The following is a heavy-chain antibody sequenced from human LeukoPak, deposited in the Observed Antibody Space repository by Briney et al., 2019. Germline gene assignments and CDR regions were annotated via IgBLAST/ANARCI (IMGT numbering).Heavy chain of an antibody. J-gene: IGHJ4*02. V-gene: IGHV4-59*01. D-gene: IGHD2-15*01. CDR2: IYYSGST. Sequence: SETLSLTCTVSGGSISPYYWSWIRQPPGKGLEWIGYIYYSGSTKYNPSLKSRVSISVETSKNQFSLKLSSVTAAGTAVYYCARGFCSGGSCYSAIFDYWGQGTLVTVSS. CDR1: GGSISPYY. CDR3: ARGFCSGGSCYSAIFDY.